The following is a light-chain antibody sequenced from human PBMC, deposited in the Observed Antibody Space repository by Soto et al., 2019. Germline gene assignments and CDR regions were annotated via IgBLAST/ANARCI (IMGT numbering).Light chain of an antibody. V-gene: IGKV1-39*01. CDR1: QSISTY. J-gene: IGKJ1*01. Sequence: IQMTQSPSSLSASVGDRVTITCRASQSISTYLNWYQQRPGKAPEVLIYAASRLQGGVPSRFSGSGSGTDFTLTITSLQPEDSATYYCQQSYSTPWTFGQGTKVEIK. CDR3: QQSYSTPWT. CDR2: AAS.